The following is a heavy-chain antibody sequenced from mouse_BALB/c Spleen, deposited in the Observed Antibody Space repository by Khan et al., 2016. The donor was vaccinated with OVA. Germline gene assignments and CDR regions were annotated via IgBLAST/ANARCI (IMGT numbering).Heavy chain of an antibody. CDR1: GYTFTNYG. Sequence: QIQLVQSGPELKKPGETVKISCKASGYTFTNYGMNWVKQAPGKGLKWMGWINTYTGEPTYADDFKGRFAFSLETSASTAYLQINNLKNDDTATYFCARMKPYWYFDVWGAGTTVTGSS. CDR3: ARMKPYWYFDV. V-gene: IGHV9-3-1*01. CDR2: INTYTGEP. J-gene: IGHJ1*01.